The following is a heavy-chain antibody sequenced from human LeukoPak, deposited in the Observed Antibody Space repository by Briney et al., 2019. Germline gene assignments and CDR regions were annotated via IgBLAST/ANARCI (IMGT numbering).Heavy chain of an antibody. Sequence: GGSLILSCAASGFTFSDYYMDWVRQASGKGLDWVARIRNKANTYTTEYAASVKGRFTISRDESKNSLYLQMNSLKTEATAVYFCARAGVGTRYFDLWGRGTLVTVSS. CDR2: IRNKANTYTT. J-gene: IGHJ2*01. CDR3: ARAGVGTRYFDL. D-gene: IGHD6-13*01. V-gene: IGHV3-72*01. CDR1: GFTFSDYY.